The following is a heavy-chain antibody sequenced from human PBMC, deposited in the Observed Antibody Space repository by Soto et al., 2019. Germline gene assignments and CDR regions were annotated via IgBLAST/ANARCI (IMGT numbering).Heavy chain of an antibody. D-gene: IGHD6-19*01. CDR2: ISGAGGST. J-gene: IGHJ3*02. CDR3: AKGDFIAVAGCAFEI. CDR1: GFTFSNYV. V-gene: IGHV3-23*01. Sequence: PGGSLRLSCAASGFTFSNYVMSWVRQAPGKGLEWVATISGAGGSTFYADSVKGRFTISRDNSKNTLYLQMNSLRAEDTAVYYCAKGDFIAVAGCAFEIWGQGTMVTVSS.